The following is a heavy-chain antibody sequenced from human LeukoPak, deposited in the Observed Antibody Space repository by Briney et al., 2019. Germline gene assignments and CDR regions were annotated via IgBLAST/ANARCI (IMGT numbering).Heavy chain of an antibody. CDR1: GFTFSSYG. CDR3: AREYGDPTWYFDY. D-gene: IGHD4-17*01. V-gene: IGHV3-23*01. Sequence: PGGSLRPSCAASGFTFSSYGMSWVRQAPGKGLEWVSAISGSGGSTYYADSVKGRFTISRDNSKNTLYLQMNSLRAEDTAVYYCAREYGDPTWYFDYWGQGTLVTVSS. J-gene: IGHJ4*02. CDR2: ISGSGGST.